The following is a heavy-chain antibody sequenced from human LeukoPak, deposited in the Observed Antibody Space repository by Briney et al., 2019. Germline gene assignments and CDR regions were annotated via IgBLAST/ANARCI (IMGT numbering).Heavy chain of an antibody. CDR2: IWYDGSNK. Sequence: PGRSLRLSCAASGFTFSSYGMHWVRQAPGKGLEWVAVIWYDGSNKYYADSVKGRFTISRDNSKNTLYLQMNSLRAEDTAVYYCARDRWVYSSSSGLAYWGQGTLVTVSS. CDR3: ARDRWVYSSSSGLAY. CDR1: GFTFSSYG. J-gene: IGHJ4*02. D-gene: IGHD6-6*01. V-gene: IGHV3-33*01.